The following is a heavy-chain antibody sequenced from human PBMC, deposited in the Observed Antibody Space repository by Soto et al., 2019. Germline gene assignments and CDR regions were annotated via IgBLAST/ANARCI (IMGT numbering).Heavy chain of an antibody. D-gene: IGHD4-17*01. J-gene: IGHJ5*02. Sequence: SETLSLTCTVSGGSISSSSYYWGWIRQPPGKRLEWIGSIYYSGSTYYNPSLKSRVTISVDTSKNQFSLKLSSVTAADTAVYYCARHVRPFTVTRLGWFDPWGQGTLVTVSS. CDR2: IYYSGST. CDR1: GGSISSSSYY. V-gene: IGHV4-39*01. CDR3: ARHVRPFTVTRLGWFDP.